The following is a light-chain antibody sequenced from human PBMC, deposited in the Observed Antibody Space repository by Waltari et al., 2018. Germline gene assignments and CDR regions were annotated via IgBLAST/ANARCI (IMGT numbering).Light chain of an antibody. Sequence: QSALTQPASVTGSPGQSITISCTGTSNDVGRYDYVSWHQQHPGKAPNLIIYEVNTRPSGVLYRFSGSKSGNTASLTISGLHAEDEADYHCSSYTTSSTLVFGGGTKVTVL. J-gene: IGLJ2*01. CDR3: SSYTTSSTLV. CDR2: EVN. V-gene: IGLV2-14*01. CDR1: SNDVGRYDY.